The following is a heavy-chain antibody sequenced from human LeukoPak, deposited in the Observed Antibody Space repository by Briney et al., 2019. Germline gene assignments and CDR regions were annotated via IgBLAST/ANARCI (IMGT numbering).Heavy chain of an antibody. J-gene: IGHJ6*03. CDR1: GYTFTSYD. Sequence: ASVKVSCKASGYTFTSYDINWVRQATGQGLEWMGWMNPNSGNTGYAQKFRGRVTMTRNTSISTAYMELSSLRSEDTAVYYCARRTYIAARPIYYYYYMDVWGKGTTVTVSS. D-gene: IGHD6-6*01. V-gene: IGHV1-8*01. CDR2: MNPNSGNT. CDR3: ARRTYIAARPIYYYYYMDV.